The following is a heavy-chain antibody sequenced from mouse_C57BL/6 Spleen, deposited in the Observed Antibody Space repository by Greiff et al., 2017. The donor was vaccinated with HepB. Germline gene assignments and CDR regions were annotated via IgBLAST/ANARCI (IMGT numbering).Heavy chain of an antibody. D-gene: IGHD1-3*01. V-gene: IGHV1-54*01. Sequence: QVQLQQSGAELVKPGASVKVSCKASGYAFTNYLIEWVQQRPGQGLEWIGVINPGSGGTNYNEKFKGKATMTADKSSSTAYMQLSSLTSEDAAVYYCARCETSGVFYYDYWGQVTTVTVSS. CDR2: INPGSGGT. CDR1: GYAFTNYL. CDR3: ARCETSGVFYYDY. J-gene: IGHJ2*01.